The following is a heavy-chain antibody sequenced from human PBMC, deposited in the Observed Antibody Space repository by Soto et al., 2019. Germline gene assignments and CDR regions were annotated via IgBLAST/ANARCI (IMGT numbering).Heavy chain of an antibody. D-gene: IGHD3-22*01. CDR3: AREARYDRGVYHYEGIDY. CDR1: GFSFSDYS. V-gene: IGHV3-23*01. Sequence: EVQLLQSGGGLAQPGGSLTLSCAASGFSFSDYSMNWVRRAPGKGLEWVSAFSAGGDYRHYADSVKGRFTISRDNSKNTLFLQMNGLRAEDMARYYCAREARYDRGVYHYEGIDYWGQGTLVTVSS. J-gene: IGHJ4*02. CDR2: FSAGGDYR.